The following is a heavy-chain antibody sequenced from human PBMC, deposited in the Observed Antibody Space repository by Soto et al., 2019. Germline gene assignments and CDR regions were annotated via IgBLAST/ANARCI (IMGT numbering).Heavy chain of an antibody. D-gene: IGHD3-16*01. Sequence: EVQLLESGGGLLQPGGSLRLSCSSSGFNFSSHGMSWVRQAPGKGLEWVSHIGGNGVSIYYADSVRGRFTISRDNSKTTLYLQVNSLRAEDTAVYYCAKGYDYVSFDMWGQGTMVTVS. CDR3: AKGYDYVSFDM. CDR2: IGGNGVSI. CDR1: GFNFSSHG. V-gene: IGHV3-23*01. J-gene: IGHJ3*02.